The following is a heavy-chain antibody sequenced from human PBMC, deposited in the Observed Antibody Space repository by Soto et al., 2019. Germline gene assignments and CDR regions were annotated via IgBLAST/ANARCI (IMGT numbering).Heavy chain of an antibody. CDR1: GFTFSSYA. Sequence: EVQLLESGGGLVQPGGSLRLSCAASGFTFSSYAMNWVRQAPGKGLEWVSVISGSGGSTYYADSVKGRFTISRDNSKNTLYLQMNSLRGEDTAVYYCAKGLIVGTTLFAFDIWGQGTMVTVSS. V-gene: IGHV3-23*01. D-gene: IGHD1-26*01. J-gene: IGHJ3*02. CDR2: ISGSGGST. CDR3: AKGLIVGTTLFAFDI.